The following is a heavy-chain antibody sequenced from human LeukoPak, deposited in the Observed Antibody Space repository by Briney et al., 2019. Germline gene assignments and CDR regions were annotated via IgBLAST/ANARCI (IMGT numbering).Heavy chain of an antibody. Sequence: SETLSLTCTGSGGSISSSSSYWGWIRQPPGKGLEWTGIIYYSGSTYYNPSLKSRVTISVDTSKNPFSLKLSSVTAADTAVYYCARHLDTSSWTYYYYYMDVWGKGTTVTVSS. D-gene: IGHD6-13*01. CDR3: ARHLDTSSWTYYYYYMDV. V-gene: IGHV4-39*01. CDR2: IYYSGST. CDR1: GGSISSSSSY. J-gene: IGHJ6*03.